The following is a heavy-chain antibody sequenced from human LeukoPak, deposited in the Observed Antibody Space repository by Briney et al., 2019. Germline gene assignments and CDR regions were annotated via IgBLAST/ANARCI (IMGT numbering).Heavy chain of an antibody. D-gene: IGHD6-19*01. Sequence: GGLRLSCSASGFTFSSYAMHWVRPGPGEGMEYVLVISSNGGSTYYADSVKGRFTISRDNSKNTLYLQMSSLRAEDTAVYYCVKTLISVAGTGAFDIWGQGTMVTVSS. CDR1: GFTFSSYA. V-gene: IGHV3-64D*09. J-gene: IGHJ3*02. CDR3: VKTLISVAGTGAFDI. CDR2: ISSNGGST.